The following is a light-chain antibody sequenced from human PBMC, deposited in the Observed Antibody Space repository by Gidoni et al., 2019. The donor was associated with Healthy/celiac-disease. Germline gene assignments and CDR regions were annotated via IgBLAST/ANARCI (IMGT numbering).Light chain of an antibody. CDR2: DNN. J-gene: IGLJ2*01. CDR1: SSNIGNNY. V-gene: IGLV1-51*01. CDR3: GTWDSSLSAVV. Sequence: QSVLTQPPSVSAAPGQKVTISCSGSSSNIGNNYVSWSQQLPGTAPKLLIYDNNKRPSGIPDRFSGSKSGTSATLGITGLQTGDEADDYCGTWDSSLSAVVFGGGTKLTVL.